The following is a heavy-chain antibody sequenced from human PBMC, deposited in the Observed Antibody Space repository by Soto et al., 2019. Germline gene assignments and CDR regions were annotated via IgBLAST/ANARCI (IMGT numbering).Heavy chain of an antibody. CDR3: AKTGPGGRCGCICYADY. CDR2: ISYDSTNK. CDR1: GFTFSTYA. J-gene: IGHJ4*02. Sequence: QVHLVESGGGVVQPGQSLRLSCAASGFTFSTYAMHWLRQAPGKGLEWVAIISYDSTNKFYADSVKGRFTISRDNSKNTLYLQINSLRPEDTAVYYCAKTGPGGRCGCICYADYWGQGTLVTVSS. V-gene: IGHV3-30*18. D-gene: IGHD2-15*01.